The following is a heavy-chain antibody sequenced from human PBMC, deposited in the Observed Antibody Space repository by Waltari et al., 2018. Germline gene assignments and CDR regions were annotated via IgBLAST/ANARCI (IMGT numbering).Heavy chain of an antibody. CDR2: IIPILGIA. D-gene: IGHD5-18*01. CDR1: GGTFSSYA. V-gene: IGHV1-69*10. J-gene: IGHJ3*02. Sequence: QVQLVQSGAEVKKPGSSVKVSCKASGGTFSSYAISWVRQAPGQGLEWMGGIIPILGIANYAQKFQGRVTITADKSTSTAYMELSSLRSEDTAVYYCARDFRRDTAMVTDAFDIWGQGTMVTVSS. CDR3: ARDFRRDTAMVTDAFDI.